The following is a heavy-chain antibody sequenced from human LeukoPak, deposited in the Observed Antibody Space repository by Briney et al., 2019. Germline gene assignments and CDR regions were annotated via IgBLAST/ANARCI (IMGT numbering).Heavy chain of an antibody. D-gene: IGHD2-15*01. CDR1: GFTFSSYA. CDR2: ISGSGGST. V-gene: IGHV3-23*01. CDR3: AKGGYCSGGSCYSDYFDY. J-gene: IGHJ4*02. Sequence: LPGGSLRLSWAASGFTFSSYAMSWVRQAPGKGPEWVSAISGSGGSTYYADSVKGRFTISRDNSKNTLYLQMNSLRAEDTAVYYCAKGGYCSGGSCYSDYFDYWGQGTLVTVSS.